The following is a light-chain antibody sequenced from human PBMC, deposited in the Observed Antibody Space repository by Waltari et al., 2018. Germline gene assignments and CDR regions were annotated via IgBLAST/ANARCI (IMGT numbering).Light chain of an antibody. Sequence: SYELTQPPSVSVSPGQTAKITCSGDTLPKQYAYWYQQKPGQAPVVVIYQDTQRPSGIPELFTGSSSGTNVTLTISDVQAADEAVYHCQSADSTNTYVIFGGGTQLTVL. J-gene: IGLJ2*01. V-gene: IGLV3-25*03. CDR2: QDT. CDR1: TLPKQY. CDR3: QSADSTNTYVI.